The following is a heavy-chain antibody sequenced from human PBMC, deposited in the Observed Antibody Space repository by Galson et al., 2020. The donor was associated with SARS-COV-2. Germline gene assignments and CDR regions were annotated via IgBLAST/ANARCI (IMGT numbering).Heavy chain of an antibody. Sequence: ETSETLSLTCTVSGGSISSYYWSWIRQPAGKGLEWIGRIYSSGSTNYNPSLKSRVTMSVDTSKNQFSLRLSSVTAADTAVYYCARDQRLVGKRWFDPWGQGTLVTVSS. CDR3: ARDQRLVGKRWFDP. CDR2: IYSSGST. J-gene: IGHJ5*02. V-gene: IGHV4-4*07. D-gene: IGHD6-6*01. CDR1: GGSISSYY.